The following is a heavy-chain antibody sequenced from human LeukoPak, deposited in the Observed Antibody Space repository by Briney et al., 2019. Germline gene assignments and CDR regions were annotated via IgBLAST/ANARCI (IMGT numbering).Heavy chain of an antibody. Sequence: SETLSLTCTVSGGSISSGGYYWSWIRQHPGKGLEWIGYIYYSGSTYYNPSLKCRVTISVDTSKNQFSLKLSSVTAADTAVYYCARGKEGIGWFGEPPFNWFDPWGQGTLVTVSS. J-gene: IGHJ5*02. CDR2: IYYSGST. CDR3: ARGKEGIGWFGEPPFNWFDP. D-gene: IGHD3-10*01. CDR1: GGSISSGGYY. V-gene: IGHV4-31*03.